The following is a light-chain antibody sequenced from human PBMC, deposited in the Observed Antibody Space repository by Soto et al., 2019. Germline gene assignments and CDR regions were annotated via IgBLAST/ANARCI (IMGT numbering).Light chain of an antibody. CDR2: SAS. V-gene: IGKV3-15*01. J-gene: IGKJ4*01. CDR3: QQYNKWPLT. CDR1: ESVSSN. Sequence: EIVMTQSPATLSVSQGERATLSCRASESVSSNLAWYQQKPGQAPRLLIYSASARATGIPARFSGSGSGRDFTLTISSLQSEDFAVYYCQQYNKWPLTFGGGTKVEIK.